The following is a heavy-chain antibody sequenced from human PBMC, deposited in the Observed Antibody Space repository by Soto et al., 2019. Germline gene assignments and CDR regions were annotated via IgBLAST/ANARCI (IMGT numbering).Heavy chain of an antibody. D-gene: IGHD3-22*01. J-gene: IGHJ4*02. V-gene: IGHV3-23*01. CDR1: GFTFSDYY. CDR2: ISGSGGST. CDR3: ARDSAFPRQYYDSSGPIDY. Sequence: GGSLRLSCAASGFTFSDYYMSWIRQAPGKGLEWVSAISGSGGSTYYADSVKGRFTISRDNSKNTLYLQMNGLRAEDTAVYYCARDSAFPRQYYDSSGPIDYWGQGTLVTVSS.